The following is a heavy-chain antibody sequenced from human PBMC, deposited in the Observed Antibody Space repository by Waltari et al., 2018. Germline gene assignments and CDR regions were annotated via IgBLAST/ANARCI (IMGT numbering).Heavy chain of an antibody. D-gene: IGHD4-17*01. CDR1: GYTFTAHS. CDR3: TMWDYGDYSAFQY. Sequence: QVQFVQSGAEVKKPGASVKVSCKASGYTFTAHSIHWVRQAPGQRLEWLGWINTGNDKTKYSQKFQGRVTMTKDTSANTACMELSSLRSEDTAVYYCTMWDYGDYSAFQYWGQGTLITVSS. J-gene: IGHJ4*02. CDR2: INTGNDKT. V-gene: IGHV1-3*04.